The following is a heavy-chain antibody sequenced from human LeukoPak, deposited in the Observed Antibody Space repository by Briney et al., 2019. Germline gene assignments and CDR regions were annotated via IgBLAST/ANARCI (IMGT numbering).Heavy chain of an antibody. Sequence: GGSLRLSCAASGFTFSNAWMSWVRQAPGKGLEWVGRIKSKTDGGTTDYAAPVKGRFTISRDDSKNTLYLQMNSLKTEDTAVYYCTTEGILTGYYKGSEFDYWGQGTLVTVSS. V-gene: IGHV3-15*01. CDR3: TTEGILTGYYKGSEFDY. CDR2: IKSKTDGGTT. D-gene: IGHD3-9*01. CDR1: GFTFSNAW. J-gene: IGHJ4*02.